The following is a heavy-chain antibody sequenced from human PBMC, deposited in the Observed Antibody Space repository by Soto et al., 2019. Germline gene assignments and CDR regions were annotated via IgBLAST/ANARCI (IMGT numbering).Heavy chain of an antibody. CDR3: ASIAVAEGFDP. CDR2: IHSGGNT. CDR1: GFSISITY. D-gene: IGHD6-19*01. V-gene: IGHV3-53*02. J-gene: IGHJ5*02. Sequence: EVQLVETGGGLIQPGGSLRLSCAASGFSISITYMSWVRQAPGKGLEWVSIIHSGGNTDYADSVKGRFTVSRDNSKNTVYLQMNSLRAEDTAIYYCASIAVAEGFDPWGQGTLVTVSS.